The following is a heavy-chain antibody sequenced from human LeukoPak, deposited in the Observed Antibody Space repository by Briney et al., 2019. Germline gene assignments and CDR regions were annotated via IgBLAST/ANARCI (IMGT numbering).Heavy chain of an antibody. CDR1: GGSISGSNW. D-gene: IGHD5-12*01. J-gene: IGHJ4*02. Sequence: SGTLSLTCAVSGGSISGSNWWSWVRRSPGKGLEWIGEIYHSGSTNYNPSLKSRITISVDKSKNLFSLKLSSVTAADAGVYHCARRHLEGYNAYGLFDYWGQGTLVTVSS. V-gene: IGHV4-4*02. CDR2: IYHSGST. CDR3: ARRHLEGYNAYGLFDY.